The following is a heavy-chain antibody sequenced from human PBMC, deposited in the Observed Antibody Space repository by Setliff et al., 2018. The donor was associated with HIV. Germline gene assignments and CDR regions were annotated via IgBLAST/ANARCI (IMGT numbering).Heavy chain of an antibody. CDR2: TFHRSKWYS. CDR1: GDSVSNYSAA. Sequence: SQTLSLTCAISGDSVSNYSAAWNWIRQSPSRGLEWLGRTFHRSKWYSDYVESVRSRITINPDTSKNQLSLQLHSVTPEDTAVYYCARSITTAGTVFDYWGQGTLVTVSS. CDR3: ARSITTAGTVFDY. V-gene: IGHV6-1*01. J-gene: IGHJ4*02. D-gene: IGHD6-13*01.